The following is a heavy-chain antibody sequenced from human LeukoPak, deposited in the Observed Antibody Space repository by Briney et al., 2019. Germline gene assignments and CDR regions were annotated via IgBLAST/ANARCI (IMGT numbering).Heavy chain of an antibody. CDR1: GSTFSSYG. CDR3: ARNRDSSSALIYYYYYYMDV. J-gene: IGHJ6*03. Sequence: QTGGSLRLSCAASGSTFSSYGMSWVRQAPGKGLEWVANIKQDGSEKYYVDSVKGRFTISRDNAKNSLYLQMNSLRAEDTAVYYCARNRDSSSALIYYYYYYMDVWGKGTTVTVSS. V-gene: IGHV3-7*01. D-gene: IGHD6-6*01. CDR2: IKQDGSEK.